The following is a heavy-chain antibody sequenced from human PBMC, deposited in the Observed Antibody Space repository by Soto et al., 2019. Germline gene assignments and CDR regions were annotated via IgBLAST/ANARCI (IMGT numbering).Heavy chain of an antibody. CDR1: GGSISSGGSY. CDR3: ARCSTVYLGSSDY. D-gene: IGHD2-2*01. J-gene: IGHJ4*02. Sequence: QVQLQESGPGLVKPSQTLSLTCTVSGGSISSGGSYWSWIRQHPGKGLEWIGYISFSGRTYYNPSLKSRVTMFADTCRGQWSLKLCSVTAGDTAVYYCARCSTVYLGSSDYWGQGSLVTVSS. V-gene: IGHV4-31*03. CDR2: ISFSGRT.